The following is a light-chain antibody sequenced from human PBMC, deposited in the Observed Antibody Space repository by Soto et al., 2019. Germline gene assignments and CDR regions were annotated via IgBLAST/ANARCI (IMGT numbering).Light chain of an antibody. CDR1: QSLSYW. Sequence: DIQMTQSPSTLSASVGDTVTITCRASQSLSYWLAWYQQKPGQAPKLLIHKASTLESGVPSRISGSGSGTEFTLTISNLQPDDFATYYCQQYDRFPYTFGQGTKLEIK. V-gene: IGKV1-5*03. CDR2: KAS. CDR3: QQYDRFPYT. J-gene: IGKJ2*01.